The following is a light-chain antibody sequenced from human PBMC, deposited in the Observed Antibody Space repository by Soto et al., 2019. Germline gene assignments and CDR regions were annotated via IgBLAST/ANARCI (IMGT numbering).Light chain of an antibody. J-gene: IGLJ2*01. CDR3: SSYTSSSTVV. CDR1: SSDVGGYNY. V-gene: IGLV2-14*01. CDR2: DVN. Sequence: QSALTQPASVSGSPGQSITISCTGTSSDVGGYNYVSWYQLHPGKAPKLMIYDVNNRPSGVSNRFSGSKSGNTASLTISGLHAEDEADYYCSSYTSSSTVVFGGGTKLTVL.